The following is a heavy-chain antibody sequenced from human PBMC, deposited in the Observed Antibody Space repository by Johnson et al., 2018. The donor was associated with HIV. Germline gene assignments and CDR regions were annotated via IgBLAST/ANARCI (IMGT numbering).Heavy chain of an antibody. V-gene: IGHV3-30-3*01. CDR1: GFTFSSYA. CDR2: ISYDGSNK. CDR3: ASCSSWFGVDAFDI. J-gene: IGHJ3*02. Sequence: QVKLVESGGGVVQPGRSLRLSCAASGFTFSSYAMHWVRQAPGKGLEWVAVISYDGSNKYYADSVKGRFTISRDNSKNTLYLQMNSLRAEDTAVYYCASCSSWFGVDAFDIWGQGTMVTVSS. D-gene: IGHD6-13*01.